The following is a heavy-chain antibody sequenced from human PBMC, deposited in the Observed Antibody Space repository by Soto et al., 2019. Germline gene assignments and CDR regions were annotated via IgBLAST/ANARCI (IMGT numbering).Heavy chain of an antibody. D-gene: IGHD3-10*01. J-gene: IGHJ4*02. CDR1: GDTFNFYT. Sequence: QVQLVQSGAEVKTPGSSVKVSCTASGDTFNFYTLSWVRQAPGQGLEWMGRIIPMLGMSNYAQKFQGRVKMIATKTTSTVNMVLSGQRSEVTALDYGATNYGSGSTHFDNWGQGTLVTVSS. V-gene: IGHV1-69*02. CDR2: IIPMLGMS. CDR3: ATNYGSGSTHFDN.